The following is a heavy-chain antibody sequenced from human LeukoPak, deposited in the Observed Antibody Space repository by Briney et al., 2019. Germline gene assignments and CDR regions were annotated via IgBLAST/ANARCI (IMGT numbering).Heavy chain of an antibody. Sequence: GGSLRLSCAASGFNFVNHAMSWVRQTPGKGLEWVSAISGGGDITYYADSVTGRFTISRDNSKDTLFLQMHSLRPGDTAVYYCVREDTPATANYWGQGTLVTISS. J-gene: IGHJ4*02. CDR2: ISGGGDIT. CDR1: GFNFVNHA. CDR3: VREDTPATANY. V-gene: IGHV3-23*01. D-gene: IGHD2-21*02.